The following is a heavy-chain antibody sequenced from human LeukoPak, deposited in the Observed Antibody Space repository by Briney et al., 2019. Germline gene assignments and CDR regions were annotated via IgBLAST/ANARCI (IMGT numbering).Heavy chain of an antibody. CDR3: AREKSSTSYVTHNWFDP. CDR2: IYYSGST. CDR1: GGSISSGGYY. J-gene: IGHJ5*02. D-gene: IGHD2-2*01. V-gene: IGHV4-31*03. Sequence: SSETLSLTCTVSGGSISSGGYYWSWIRQHPGKGLEWIGYIYYSGSTYYNPSLKSRVTISVDTSKSQFSLKLSSVTAADTAVYYCAREKSSTSYVTHNWFDPWGQGTLVTVSS.